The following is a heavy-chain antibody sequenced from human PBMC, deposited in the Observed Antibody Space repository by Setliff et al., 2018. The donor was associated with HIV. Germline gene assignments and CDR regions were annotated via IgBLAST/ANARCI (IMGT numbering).Heavy chain of an antibody. CDR3: ASLPSVLAAPIDY. CDR1: GGSFSNYY. J-gene: IGHJ4*02. CDR2: INHSGST. V-gene: IGHV4-34*01. D-gene: IGHD6-13*01. Sequence: SETLSLTCAVYGGSFSNYYWSWIRQSPGKGLEWIGEINHSGSTNYNPSLKSRVTISVDTSKNQFSLKLSSVTAADTAVYYCASLPSVLAAPIDYWGQGTLVTVSS.